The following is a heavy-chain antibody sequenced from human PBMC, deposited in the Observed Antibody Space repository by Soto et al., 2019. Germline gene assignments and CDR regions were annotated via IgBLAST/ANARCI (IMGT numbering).Heavy chain of an antibody. CDR2: INPNSGGT. D-gene: IGHD6-13*01. J-gene: IGHJ6*03. CDR3: ARGLSSWYLGYYYYYMDV. CDR1: GYTFTGYY. V-gene: IGHV1-2*04. Sequence: ASVKVSCKASGYTFTGYYMHWVRQAPGQGLEWMGWINPNSGGTNYAQKFQGWVTMTRDTSISTAYMELSRLRSDDTAVYYCARGLSSWYLGYYYYYMDVWGKGTTVTVSS.